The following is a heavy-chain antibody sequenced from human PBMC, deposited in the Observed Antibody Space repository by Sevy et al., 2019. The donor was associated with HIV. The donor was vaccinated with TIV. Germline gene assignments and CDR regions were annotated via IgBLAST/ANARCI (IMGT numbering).Heavy chain of an antibody. CDR3: ARSGQQRNLDV. Sequence: GGSLRLSCAASGFTFSSYSMNWVRQAPGKGLEWVSYISSSSSTIYYADSVKGRLTISRDNAKNTLYLQMNSLTDEDTAVYYCARSGQQRNLDVWGKGTTVTVSS. V-gene: IGHV3-48*02. D-gene: IGHD6-13*01. CDR2: ISSSSSTI. J-gene: IGHJ6*04. CDR1: GFTFSSYS.